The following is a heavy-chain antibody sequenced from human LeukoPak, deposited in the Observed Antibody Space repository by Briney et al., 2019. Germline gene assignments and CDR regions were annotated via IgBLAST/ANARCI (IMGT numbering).Heavy chain of an antibody. CDR1: GGSISSGGYY. CDR2: IYTSGST. CDR3: ARASNRYNWNRNNINWFDP. J-gene: IGHJ5*02. D-gene: IGHD1-20*01. V-gene: IGHV4-61*02. Sequence: SETLSLTCTVSGGSISSGGYYWSWIRQPAGKGLEWIGRIYTSGSTNYNPSLKSRVTISVDTSKNQFSLKLSSVTAADTAVYYCARASNRYNWNRNNINWFDPWGQGTLVTVSS.